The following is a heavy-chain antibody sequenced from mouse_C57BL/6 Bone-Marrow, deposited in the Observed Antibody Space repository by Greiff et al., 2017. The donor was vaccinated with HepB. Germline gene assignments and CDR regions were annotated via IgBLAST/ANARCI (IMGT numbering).Heavy chain of an antibody. CDR2: IEPEDGET. Sequence: VQLQQSGAELVKPGASVKLSCTATGFNIKDYYMHWVKQRTEQGLEWIGRIEPEDGETKYAPTFQGKATLTADTSSNTAYLQLSSRTYEDSAVYDSARGGSACAYWGQGTLGTVSA. J-gene: IGHJ3*01. V-gene: IGHV14-2*01. CDR3: ARGGSACAY. CDR1: GFNIKDYY.